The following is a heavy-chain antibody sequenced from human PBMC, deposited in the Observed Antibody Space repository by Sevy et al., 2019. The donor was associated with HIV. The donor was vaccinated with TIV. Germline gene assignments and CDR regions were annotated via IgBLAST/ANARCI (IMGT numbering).Heavy chain of an antibody. D-gene: IGHD2-15*01. V-gene: IGHV1-18*01. Sequence: ASVKVSCKASGYTFTSYGISWVRQAPGQGLEWMAWISAYNGNTNYPQKLQGRVTMTTDTSTSTAYMELRSLRSDDTAVYYCATGPNIVLVVAATTDAFDIWGQGTMVTVSS. CDR2: ISAYNGNT. J-gene: IGHJ3*02. CDR3: ATGPNIVLVVAATTDAFDI. CDR1: GYTFTSYG.